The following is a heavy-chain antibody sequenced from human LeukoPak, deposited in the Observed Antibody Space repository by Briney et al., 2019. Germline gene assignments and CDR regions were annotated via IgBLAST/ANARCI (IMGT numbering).Heavy chain of an antibody. CDR3: ARDFNYGAFDY. D-gene: IGHD4-17*01. CDR2: IFHSGST. V-gene: IGHV4-38-2*02. J-gene: IGHJ4*02. Sequence: SETLSLTCTVSGYSISSGYYWGWIRQPPGKGLEWIGNIFHSGSTYYNPSLKSRVTISVDTSKNQFSLELNSVTAADTAVYYCARDFNYGAFDYWGQGTLVTVSS. CDR1: GYSISSGYY.